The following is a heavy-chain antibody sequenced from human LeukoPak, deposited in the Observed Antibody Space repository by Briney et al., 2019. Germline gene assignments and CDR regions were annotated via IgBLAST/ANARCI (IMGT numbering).Heavy chain of an antibody. CDR1: GYTFTGYY. V-gene: IGHV1-2*02. Sequence: ASVKVSCKASGYTFTGYYMHWLRQAPGQGLEWMGWINPNSGGTNYAQKFQGRVTMTRDTSISTAYMELSRLRSDDTAVYYCARGSSLTGYSSSWFDYWGQGTLVTVSS. J-gene: IGHJ4*02. CDR2: INPNSGGT. CDR3: ARGSSLTGYSSSWFDY. D-gene: IGHD6-13*01.